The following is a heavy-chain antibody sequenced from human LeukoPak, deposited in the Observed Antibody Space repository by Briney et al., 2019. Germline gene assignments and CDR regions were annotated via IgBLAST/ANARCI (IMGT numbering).Heavy chain of an antibody. CDR3: ARGGYSSSWYGVY. CDR1: GGSISSYY. J-gene: IGHJ4*02. D-gene: IGHD6-13*01. V-gene: IGHV4-59*01. CDR2: IYYSGST. Sequence: SETLSPTCTVSGGSISSYYWSWIRQPPGKGLEWIGYIYYSGSTNYNPSLKSRVTISVDTSKNQFSLKLSSVTAADTAVYYCARGGYSSSWYGVYWGQGTLVTVSS.